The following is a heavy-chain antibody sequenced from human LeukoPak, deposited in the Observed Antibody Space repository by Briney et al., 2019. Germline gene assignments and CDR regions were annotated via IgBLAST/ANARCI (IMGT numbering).Heavy chain of an antibody. V-gene: IGHV4-59*01. CDR2: IHYSGST. CDR3: ARWGHFDTSGYFVVDY. J-gene: IGHJ4*02. D-gene: IGHD3-22*01. CDR1: DGSISSYY. Sequence: SETLSLTCSISDGSISSYYWNWIRQSPGKGLEWIGHIHYSGSTHYNPSLQSRVSISIDTSKNHFSLKLRSVTAVDTAVYYCARWGHFDTSGYFVVDYWGQGTLVTVSS.